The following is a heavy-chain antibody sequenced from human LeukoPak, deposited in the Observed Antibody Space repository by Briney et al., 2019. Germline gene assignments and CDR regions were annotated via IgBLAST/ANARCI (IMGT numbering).Heavy chain of an antibody. CDR1: GDSVSSNSAA. CDR2: TYYRSKWYN. D-gene: IGHD3-16*02. V-gene: IGHV6-1*01. Sequence: SQTLSLTCAISGDSVSSNSAAWNWIRQSPSRGLEWLGRTYYRSKWYNDYAVSVKSRITINPDTSKNQFSLQLNSVTPEYTAVYYCARDEWYYDYVWGSYRFSYFDYWGQGTLVTVSS. J-gene: IGHJ4*02. CDR3: ARDEWYYDYVWGSYRFSYFDY.